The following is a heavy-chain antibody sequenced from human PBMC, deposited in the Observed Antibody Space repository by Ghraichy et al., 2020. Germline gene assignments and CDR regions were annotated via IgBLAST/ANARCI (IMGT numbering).Heavy chain of an antibody. CDR1: GYTFPSFG. J-gene: IGHJ1*01. V-gene: IGHV1-18*01. CDR2: ISVYHGNT. D-gene: IGHD3-10*01. Sequence: ASVKVSCKTSGYTFPSFGINWVRQAPGRGLEWMGGISVYHGNTDYAQKLQGRLIMTTDTSTSTAYMELRSLRSDDTAVYYCARDGGSGRAGVFQRWGQGTLVIVSS. CDR3: ARDGGSGRAGVFQR.